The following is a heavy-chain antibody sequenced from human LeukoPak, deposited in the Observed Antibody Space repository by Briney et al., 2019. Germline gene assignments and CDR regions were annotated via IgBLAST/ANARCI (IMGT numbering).Heavy chain of an antibody. D-gene: IGHD6-19*01. CDR2: IWYDGSNK. V-gene: IGHV3-33*01. Sequence: PGGSLTLACAASGFTFSYHGMQWVRQAPGKGLEWVADIWYDGSNKYYADSVKGRFTISRDNSQSTLYLQMNSLRTEDTAVYYCARDHGSGSPPYGMDVWGHGTLVTVSS. CDR3: ARDHGSGSPPYGMDV. CDR1: GFTFSYHG. J-gene: IGHJ6*02.